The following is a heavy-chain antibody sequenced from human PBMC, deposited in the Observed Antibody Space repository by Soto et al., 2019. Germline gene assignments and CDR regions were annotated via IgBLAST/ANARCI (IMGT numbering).Heavy chain of an antibody. J-gene: IGHJ4*02. Sequence: SVKVSCKASGGTFSSYAISWVRQAPGQGLEWMGGIIPIFGTANYAQKFQGRVTITADESTSTAYMELSSLRSEDTAVYYCATSSGRSHYYDSSGYYYYFDYWGQGTLVTVSS. V-gene: IGHV1-69*13. CDR1: GGTFSSYA. CDR2: IIPIFGTA. D-gene: IGHD3-22*01. CDR3: ATSSGRSHYYDSSGYYYYFDY.